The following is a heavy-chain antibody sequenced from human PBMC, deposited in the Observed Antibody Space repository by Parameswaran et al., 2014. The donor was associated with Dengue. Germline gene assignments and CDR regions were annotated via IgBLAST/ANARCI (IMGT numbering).Heavy chain of an antibody. CDR2: ISSSSSYK. CDR1: GFNFSSYN. CDR3: ARIDFGANGRFDS. D-gene: IGHD4-23*01. V-gene: IGHV3-21*01. Sequence: GESLKISCAASGFNFSSYNMNWVRQAPGKGLEWVSSISSSSSYKHYADSVKGRFTISRDNAKNSLYLQMNSLRVEDTAVYYCARIDFGANGRFDSWGQGNPGHRLL. J-gene: IGHJ4*02.